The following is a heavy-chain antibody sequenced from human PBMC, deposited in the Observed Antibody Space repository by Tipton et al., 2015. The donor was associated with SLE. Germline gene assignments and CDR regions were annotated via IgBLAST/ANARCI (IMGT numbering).Heavy chain of an antibody. CDR3: ARHGGDGGTFDP. CDR1: GGSISRYY. J-gene: IGHJ5*02. D-gene: IGHD1-26*01. Sequence: TLSLTCTVSGGSISRYYWSWIRQPPGKGLEWIGYIYYSGSTNYNPSLKSRVTISVDTSKNQFSLKLSSVTAADTAVYYCARHGGDGGTFDPWGQGTLVTVSS. V-gene: IGHV4-59*08. CDR2: IYYSGST.